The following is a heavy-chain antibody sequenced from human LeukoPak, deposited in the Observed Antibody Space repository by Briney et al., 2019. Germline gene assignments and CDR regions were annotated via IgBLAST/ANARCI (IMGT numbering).Heavy chain of an antibody. J-gene: IGHJ3*02. CDR2: IYHSGST. D-gene: IGHD3-22*01. V-gene: IGHV4-30-2*01. CDR1: GGSVSSGSYY. Sequence: SETLSLTCTVSGGSVSSGSYYWSWIRQTPGKGLEWIGYIYHSGSTYYNPSLKSRVTISVDRSKNQFSLKLSSVTAADTAVYYCARAPYDSSGYYYRVGAFDIWGQGTMVTVSS. CDR3: ARAPYDSSGYYYRVGAFDI.